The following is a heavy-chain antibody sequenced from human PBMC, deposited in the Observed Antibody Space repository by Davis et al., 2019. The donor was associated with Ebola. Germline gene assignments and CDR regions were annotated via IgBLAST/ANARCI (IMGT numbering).Heavy chain of an antibody. V-gene: IGHV3-30*02. Sequence: GGSLRLSCAASGFTFSSYGMHWVRQAPGKGLEWVAVIWYDGSNKYYADSVKGRFTISRDNSKNTLYLQMNSLRTEDTAVYYCAKGNDYSNYGYFDYWGQGTLVTVSS. CDR3: AKGNDYSNYGYFDY. CDR1: GFTFSSYG. J-gene: IGHJ4*02. D-gene: IGHD4-11*01. CDR2: IWYDGSNK.